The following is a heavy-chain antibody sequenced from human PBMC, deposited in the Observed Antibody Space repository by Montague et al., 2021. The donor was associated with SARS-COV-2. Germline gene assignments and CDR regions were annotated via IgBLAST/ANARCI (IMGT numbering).Heavy chain of an antibody. J-gene: IGHJ4*02. CDR3: ARTSIAAAGTAIDY. V-gene: IGHV2-70*11. D-gene: IGHD6-13*01. CDR1: GFSLSTSGMC. CDR2: IDXDDYK. Sequence: VKPTQTLTLTCTFSGFSLSTSGMCVSWIRQPPGKALEWLARIDXDDYKYYSTSLKTRLTISKDTSKNQVVLTMTNMDPVDTATYYCARTSIAAAGTAIDYWGQGTLVTVSS.